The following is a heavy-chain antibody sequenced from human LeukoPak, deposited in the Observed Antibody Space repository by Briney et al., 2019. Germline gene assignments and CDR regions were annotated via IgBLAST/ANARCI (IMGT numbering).Heavy chain of an antibody. D-gene: IGHD3-22*01. V-gene: IGHV1-18*01. Sequence: EASVKVSCKASGYTFTSYGITWVRLAPGQGLEWMGRISAYNGNTNYAQMFQGRVIMTTDTSTNTAYMELRSLRADDTAMYYCARDPSYDSSGYPNWFDPWGQGTLVTVSS. CDR1: GYTFTSYG. CDR3: ARDPSYDSSGYPNWFDP. J-gene: IGHJ5*02. CDR2: ISAYNGNT.